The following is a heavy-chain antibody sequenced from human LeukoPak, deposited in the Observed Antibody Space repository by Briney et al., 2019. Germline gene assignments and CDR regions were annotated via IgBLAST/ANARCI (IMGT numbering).Heavy chain of an antibody. V-gene: IGHV4-34*01. CDR2: INHSGST. Sequence: PSETLSLTCTVSGGSISSYYWSWIRQPPGKGLEWIGEINHSGSTNYNPSLKSRVTISVDTSKNQFSLKLSSVTAADTAVYYCARGRYCSGGSCYGHDYWGQGTLVTVSS. CDR3: ARGRYCSGGSCYGHDY. D-gene: IGHD2-15*01. J-gene: IGHJ4*02. CDR1: GGSISSYY.